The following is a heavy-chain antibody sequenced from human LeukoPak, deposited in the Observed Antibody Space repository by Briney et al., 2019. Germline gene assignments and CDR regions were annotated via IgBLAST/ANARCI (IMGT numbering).Heavy chain of an antibody. CDR2: IKQDGSEK. Sequence: GGSLRLSCAASGFTFSSYWTSWVCQAPGKGLEWVANIKQDGSEKYYVDSVKGRFTISRDNAKNSLYLQMNSLRAEDTAVYYCARDTYSSSWYFVKYYYYGMDVWGQGTTVTVSS. V-gene: IGHV3-7*01. J-gene: IGHJ6*02. CDR1: GFTFSSYW. CDR3: ARDTYSSSWYFVKYYYYGMDV. D-gene: IGHD6-13*01.